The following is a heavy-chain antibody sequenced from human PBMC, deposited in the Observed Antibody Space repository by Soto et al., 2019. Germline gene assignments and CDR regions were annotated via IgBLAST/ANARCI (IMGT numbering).Heavy chain of an antibody. CDR3: ARDGNRIAAAATVLYYYYGMDV. CDR1: GGTFSSYA. D-gene: IGHD6-13*01. V-gene: IGHV1-69*01. CDR2: IIPIFGTA. Sequence: QVQLVQSGAEVKKPGSSVKVSCKASGGTFSSYAISWVRQAPGQGLEWMGGIIPIFGTANYAQKFQGRVTITADESTSTVYMELSSLRSEDTAVYYCARDGNRIAAAATVLYYYYGMDVWGQGTTVTVSS. J-gene: IGHJ6*02.